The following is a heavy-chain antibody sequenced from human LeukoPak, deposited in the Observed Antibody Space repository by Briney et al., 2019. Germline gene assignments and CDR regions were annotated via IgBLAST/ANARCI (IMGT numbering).Heavy chain of an antibody. Sequence: SETLSLTCTVSGDSISSYYWSWIRQPAGKGLEWIARMSGSGSTNYNPSLKSRVTLSVDTSKNQFSLNLNSVTAADTAVYNCARDRTYYDSTGYYYDFWGQGILVTVSS. V-gene: IGHV4-4*07. CDR2: MSGSGST. CDR1: GDSISSYY. CDR3: ARDRTYYDSTGYYYDF. D-gene: IGHD3-22*01. J-gene: IGHJ4*02.